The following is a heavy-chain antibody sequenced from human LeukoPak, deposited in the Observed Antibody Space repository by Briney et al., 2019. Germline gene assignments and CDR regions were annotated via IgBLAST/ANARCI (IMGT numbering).Heavy chain of an antibody. D-gene: IGHD6-19*01. J-gene: IGHJ4*02. CDR3: AREWGRIAVAGGPGY. Sequence: GGSLRLSCEVSGFIFSNYGMHWVRQAPGKGLEWVALIWYDGRTKFHADSVRGRFTISRDNSANTLYLQMSSLRVEDTAVYYCAREWGRIAVAGGPGYWGQGALVTVST. CDR1: GFIFSNYG. CDR2: IWYDGRTK. V-gene: IGHV3-33*01.